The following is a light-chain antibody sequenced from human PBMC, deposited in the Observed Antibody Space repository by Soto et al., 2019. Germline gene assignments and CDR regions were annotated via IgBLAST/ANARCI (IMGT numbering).Light chain of an antibody. CDR2: SSD. CDR1: TSNIGRNT. V-gene: IGLV1-44*01. CDR3: AAWDDSLNAWA. J-gene: IGLJ3*02. Sequence: HSVLTQPPSASGTPGQRVSISCSGSTSNIGRNTVKWYRQLPGTAPKLLIGSSDQRPSGVPDRVSGSQSGTSASLAISGLQSEDEADYICAAWDDSLNAWAFGGGTKLTVL.